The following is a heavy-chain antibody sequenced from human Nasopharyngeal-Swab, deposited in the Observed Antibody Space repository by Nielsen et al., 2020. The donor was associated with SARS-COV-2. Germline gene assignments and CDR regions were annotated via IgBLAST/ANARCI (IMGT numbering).Heavy chain of an antibody. J-gene: IGHJ6*02. CDR1: GCNFCSYW. CDR3: ARDSFSRVGAAGSSHYYYYGMDV. CDR2: IKQDGSEK. Sequence: GGSLRLACAAAGCNFCSYWWSWVRQALGKGLEWVGDIKQDGSEKYYVASEKGRFTISRDNAKNSPYLQMIRLRAEDTAVYYCARDSFSRVGAAGSSHYYYYGMDVWGQGTTVTVSS. V-gene: IGHV3-7*01. D-gene: IGHD6-13*01.